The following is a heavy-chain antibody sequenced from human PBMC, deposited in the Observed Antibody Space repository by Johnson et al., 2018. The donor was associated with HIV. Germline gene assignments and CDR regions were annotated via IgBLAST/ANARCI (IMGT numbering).Heavy chain of an antibody. J-gene: IGHJ3*02. CDR1: GFTFSTYG. D-gene: IGHD6-13*01. V-gene: IGHV3-33*06. CDR3: AKVGIAAAEGAFDI. CDR2: IWYDGTNK. Sequence: QLVESGGGLVQPGRSLRLSCAASGFTFSTYGMHWVRQAPGMGLEWVALIWYDGTNKYYADSVKGRFTISRDNSKNTLYLQMNSLRAEDTAVYYCAKVGIAAAEGAFDIWGQGTMVTVSS.